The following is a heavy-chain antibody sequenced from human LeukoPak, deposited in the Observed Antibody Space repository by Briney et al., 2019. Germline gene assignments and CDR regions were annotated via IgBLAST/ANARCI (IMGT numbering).Heavy chain of an antibody. CDR1: GFTFSSYG. J-gene: IGHJ4*02. D-gene: IGHD3-10*01. V-gene: IGHV3-23*01. CDR3: ARDGREGITMVRGVRVDY. Sequence: GGSLRLSCAASGFTFSSYGMSRVRQAPGKGLEWVSAISGSGGSTYYADSVKGRFTISRDNSKNTLYLQMNSLRAEDTAVYYCARDGREGITMVRGVRVDYWGQGTLVTLSS. CDR2: ISGSGGST.